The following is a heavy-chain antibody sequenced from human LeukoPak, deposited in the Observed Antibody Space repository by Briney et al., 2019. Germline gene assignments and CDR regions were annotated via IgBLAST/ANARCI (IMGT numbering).Heavy chain of an antibody. J-gene: IGHJ5*02. D-gene: IGHD3-22*01. V-gene: IGHV1-8*03. CDR2: MNPNSGNT. Sequence: ASVKVSCKASGYTFTSYYMHWVRQAPGQGLEWMGWMNPNSGNTGYAQKFQGRVTITRNTSISTAYMELSSLRSEDTAVYYCTQTYYYDSSGYFYWFDPWGQGTLVTVSS. CDR1: GYTFTSYY. CDR3: TQTYYYDSSGYFYWFDP.